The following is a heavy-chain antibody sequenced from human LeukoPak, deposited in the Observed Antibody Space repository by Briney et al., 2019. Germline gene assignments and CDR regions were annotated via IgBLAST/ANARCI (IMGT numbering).Heavy chain of an antibody. J-gene: IGHJ6*02. CDR3: ATIDYGDSRLGMDV. CDR1: GGSVSSSEYY. D-gene: IGHD4-17*01. CDR2: IYYSGST. Sequence: SETLSLTCTVSGGSVSSSEYYCDWIRQPPGKGLQWIGTIYYSGSTNYNPSLKSRVTISLDTSKNQFSLKLSSVTAADTAVYYCATIDYGDSRLGMDVWGQGTTVTVSS. V-gene: IGHV4-61*08.